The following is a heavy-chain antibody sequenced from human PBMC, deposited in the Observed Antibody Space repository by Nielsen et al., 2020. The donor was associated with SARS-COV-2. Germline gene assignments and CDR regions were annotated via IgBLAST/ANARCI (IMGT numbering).Heavy chain of an antibody. Sequence: GGSLRLSCAASGFTFSNAWMSWVRQAPGKGLEWVANIKQDGSEKYYVDSVKGRFTISRDNAKNSPYLQMNSLRAEDTAVYYCARENYITICGVVIIRWFDPWGQGTLVTVSS. J-gene: IGHJ5*02. D-gene: IGHD3-3*01. CDR2: IKQDGSEK. CDR3: ARENYITICGVVIIRWFDP. V-gene: IGHV3-7*01. CDR1: GFTFSNAW.